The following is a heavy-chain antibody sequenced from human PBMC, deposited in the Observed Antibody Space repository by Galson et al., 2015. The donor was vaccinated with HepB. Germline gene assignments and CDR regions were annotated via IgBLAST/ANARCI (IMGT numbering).Heavy chain of an antibody. CDR1: GYTFTSYA. CDR2: INAGNGNT. Sequence: SVKVSCKASGYTFTSYAMHWVRQAPGQRLEWMGWINAGNGNTKYSQKFQGRVTITRDTSASTAYMELRSLRSDDTAVYYCARAFITYYYGSGLPGTGYWGQGTLVTVSS. CDR3: ARAFITYYYGSGLPGTGY. D-gene: IGHD3-10*01. V-gene: IGHV1-3*01. J-gene: IGHJ4*02.